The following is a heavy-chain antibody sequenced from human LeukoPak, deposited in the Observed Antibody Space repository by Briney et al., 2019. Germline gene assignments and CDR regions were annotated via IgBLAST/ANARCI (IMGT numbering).Heavy chain of an antibody. CDR2: IYHSGSP. CDR3: ARVPSSGYYHGWFDP. CDR1: GYSISSGYN. D-gene: IGHD3-22*01. V-gene: IGHV4-38-2*02. J-gene: IGHJ5*02. Sequence: SETLSLTWTVSGYSISSGYNWGWIRQPPWKGLGWIGSIYHSGSPYYNPSLKSRVTISVDTSKNQFSLKLNSVTAADTAVYYCARVPSSGYYHGWFDPWGQGTLVTVSS.